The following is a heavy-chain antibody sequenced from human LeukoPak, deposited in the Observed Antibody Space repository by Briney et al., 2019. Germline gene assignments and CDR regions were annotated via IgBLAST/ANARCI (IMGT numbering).Heavy chain of an antibody. J-gene: IGHJ6*02. CDR1: GYTFTSYG. D-gene: IGHD2-2*01. V-gene: IGHV1-18*01. CDR3: ARDGYCSSTSCYFDYYYGMDV. Sequence: GSVKVSCKASGYTFTSYGISWVRQAPGQGLEWTGWISAYNGNTNYAQKLQGRVTMTTDTSTSTAYMELRSLRSDDTAVYYCARDGYCSSTSCYFDYYYGMDVWGQGTTVTVSS. CDR2: ISAYNGNT.